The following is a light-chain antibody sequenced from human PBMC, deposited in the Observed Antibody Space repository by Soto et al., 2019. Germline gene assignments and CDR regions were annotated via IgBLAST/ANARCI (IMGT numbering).Light chain of an antibody. CDR2: AAS. J-gene: IGKJ2*02. Sequence: DIQMTQSPSSLSASVGDRVTITCRASQSISSYLNWYQQKPGKVPKLLIYAASSLQSGVPSRFSGSGSGTDFTLTISSLQPEDFATYYCQQSYSRTFGQGTKLEIK. CDR1: QSISSY. V-gene: IGKV1-39*01. CDR3: QQSYSRT.